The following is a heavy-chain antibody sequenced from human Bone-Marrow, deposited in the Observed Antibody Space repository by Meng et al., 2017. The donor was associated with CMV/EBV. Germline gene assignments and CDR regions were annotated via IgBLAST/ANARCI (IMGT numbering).Heavy chain of an antibody. D-gene: IGHD6-13*01. CDR3: ARTFSSSWSSEGSDYFDY. CDR2: IYHSGST. V-gene: IGHV4-38-2*02. CDR1: GYSISSGYY. J-gene: IGHJ4*02. Sequence: SETLSLTCTVSGYSISSGYYWGWIRQPPGKGLEWIGSIYHSGSTYYNPSLKSRVTISVDTSKNQFSLKLSSVTAADTAVYYCARTFSSSWSSEGSDYFDYWGQGTLVTVSS.